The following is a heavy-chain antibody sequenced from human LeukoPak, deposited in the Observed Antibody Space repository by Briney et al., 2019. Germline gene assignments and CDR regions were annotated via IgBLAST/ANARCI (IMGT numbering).Heavy chain of an antibody. Sequence: SETLSLTCAVYGGSFSGYYWSWIRQPPGKGLEWIGEINHSGSTNYNPSLTSRVTISVDTSKNQFSLKLSSVTAADTAVYYCARWVTTVRKWYFDLWGRGTLVTVSS. V-gene: IGHV4-34*01. CDR3: ARWVTTVRKWYFDL. CDR1: GGSFSGYY. J-gene: IGHJ2*01. CDR2: INHSGST. D-gene: IGHD4-17*01.